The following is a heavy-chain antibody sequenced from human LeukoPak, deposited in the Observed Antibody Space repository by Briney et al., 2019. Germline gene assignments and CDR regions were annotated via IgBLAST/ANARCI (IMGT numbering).Heavy chain of an antibody. Sequence: SEKVSCKASGDTFTSYYMHWVRQAPGQGLEWMGIINPGGGSTSYAQKFQGRVTMTRDTSTSTVYMELSSLRSEDTAVYYCPRAPDLELFDYWGQGTLVTVSS. CDR3: PRAPDLELFDY. J-gene: IGHJ4*02. V-gene: IGHV1-46*01. CDR2: INPGGGST. CDR1: GDTFTSYY. D-gene: IGHD1-26*01.